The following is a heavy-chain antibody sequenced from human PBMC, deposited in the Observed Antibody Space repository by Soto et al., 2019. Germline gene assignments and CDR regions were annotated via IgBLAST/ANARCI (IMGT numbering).Heavy chain of an antibody. D-gene: IGHD3-22*01. CDR2: IYYSGST. CDR1: GGSISSYY. V-gene: IGHV4-59*01. Sequence: QVQLQESGPGLVKPSETLSLTCTVSGGSISSYYWSWIRQPPGKGREWIGYIYYSGSTNYNPSLKSRVTISVDTSKNQFSLKLSSVTAADTAVYYCARGAYYYDSSGYYSLDYWGQGTLVTVSS. CDR3: ARGAYYYDSSGYYSLDY. J-gene: IGHJ4*02.